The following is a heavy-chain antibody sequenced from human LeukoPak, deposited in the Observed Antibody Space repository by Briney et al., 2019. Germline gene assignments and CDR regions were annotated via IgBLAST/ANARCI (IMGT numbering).Heavy chain of an antibody. CDR2: IYYSGST. Sequence: SETLSLTCTVSGGSISSSSYYWGWIRQPPGKGLEWIGSIYYSGSTYYNPSLKGRVTISVDTSKNQFSLKLSSLTAADTAVYYCARDLVTVTKGFDIWGQGTMVSVSS. V-gene: IGHV4-39*07. CDR1: GGSISSSSYY. CDR3: ARDLVTVTKGFDI. D-gene: IGHD4-17*01. J-gene: IGHJ3*02.